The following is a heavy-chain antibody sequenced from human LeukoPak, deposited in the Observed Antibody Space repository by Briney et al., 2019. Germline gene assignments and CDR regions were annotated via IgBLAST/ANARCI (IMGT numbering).Heavy chain of an antibody. J-gene: IGHJ4*02. D-gene: IGHD6-19*01. CDR2: IKQDGSEK. CDR3: ARGPNSSGWYSAFEYYFDY. Sequence: GGSLRLSCAASGFTFSSYWMSWVRQAPGKGLEWVANIKQDGSEKYYVDSVKGRFTISRDNAKNSLYLQMNSLRAEDTAVYYCARGPNSSGWYSAFEYYFDYWGQGTLVSVST. V-gene: IGHV3-7*01. CDR1: GFTFSSYW.